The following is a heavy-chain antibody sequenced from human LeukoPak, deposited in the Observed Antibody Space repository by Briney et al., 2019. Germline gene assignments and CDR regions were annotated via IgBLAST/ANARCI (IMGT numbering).Heavy chain of an antibody. V-gene: IGHV1-2*02. Sequence: ASVKVSCKASGYTFTGYYMHWVRQAPGQGLEWMGWINPNSGGTNYAQKFQGRVTMTRDTSISTAYIELSRLRSDDTAVYYCAKGPVVVTATPTPGDYWGQGTLVTVSS. CDR3: AKGPVVVTATPTPGDY. CDR2: INPNSGGT. CDR1: GYTFTGYY. J-gene: IGHJ4*02. D-gene: IGHD2-21*02.